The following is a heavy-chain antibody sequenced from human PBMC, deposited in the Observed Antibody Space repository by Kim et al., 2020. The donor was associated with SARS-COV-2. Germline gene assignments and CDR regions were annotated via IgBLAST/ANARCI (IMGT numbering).Heavy chain of an antibody. V-gene: IGHV3-11*05. CDR3: ARVPEYSSSWMTRYGMDV. J-gene: IGHJ6*02. Sequence: KGRFTISRDNAKNSLYLQMNSLRAEDTAVYYCARVPEYSSSWMTRYGMDVWGQGTTVTVSS. D-gene: IGHD6-13*01.